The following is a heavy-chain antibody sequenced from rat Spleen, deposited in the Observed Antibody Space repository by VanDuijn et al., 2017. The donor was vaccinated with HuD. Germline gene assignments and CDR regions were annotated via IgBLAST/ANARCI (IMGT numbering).Heavy chain of an antibody. CDR2: INYDGSGT. J-gene: IGHJ2*01. CDR3: TRASYSGAVMYTTDY. Sequence: EVQLVESDGGLVQPGRSLKLSCAASGFTFSDYYMAWVRQAPTKGLEWVATINYDGSGTYYRDSVRGRFIISRDDAKSTLHLQMNSLRSEDTATYYCTRASYSGAVMYTTDYWGQGVMVTVSS. D-gene: IGHD1-6*01. V-gene: IGHV5-29*01. CDR1: GFTFSDYY.